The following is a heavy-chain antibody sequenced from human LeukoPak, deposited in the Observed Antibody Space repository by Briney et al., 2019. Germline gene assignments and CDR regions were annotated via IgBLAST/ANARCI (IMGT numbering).Heavy chain of an antibody. CDR1: GFTFSSYA. J-gene: IGHJ4*02. V-gene: IGHV3-23*01. D-gene: IGHD6-19*01. Sequence: PGGSLRPSCAASGFTFSSYAMSWVRQAPGKGLEWVSAISGSGGSTYYADSVKGRFTISRDNSKNTLYLQMNSLRAEDTAVYYRAKKLAVAGTVYFDYWGQGTLVTVSS. CDR3: AKKLAVAGTVYFDY. CDR2: ISGSGGST.